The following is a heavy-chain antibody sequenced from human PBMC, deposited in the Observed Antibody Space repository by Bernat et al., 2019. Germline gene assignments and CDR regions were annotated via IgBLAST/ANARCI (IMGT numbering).Heavy chain of an antibody. CDR1: GYTFTTYG. D-gene: IGHD1-7*01. CDR2: ISAYNGNT. Sequence: QVQLVQSGAEVMKPGASVKVSCKASGYTFTTYGITWVRQAPGQGLEWMGWISAYNGNTDYAPKLQGRVTMTRDTSTTTAYMELRSLRSDDTAVYYCARDSGYNSNYSFWFDPWGQGTLVTVSA. V-gene: IGHV1-18*01. CDR3: ARDSGYNSNYSFWFDP. J-gene: IGHJ5*02.